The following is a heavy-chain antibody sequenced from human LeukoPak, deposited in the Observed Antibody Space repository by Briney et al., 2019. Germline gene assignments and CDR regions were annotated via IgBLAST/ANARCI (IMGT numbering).Heavy chain of an antibody. D-gene: IGHD3-3*01. Sequence: GGSLRPSCAASGFTFSSYAMSWVRQAPGKGLEWVSAISGSGGSTYYADSVKGRFTISRDNSKNTLYLQMNSLRAEDTAVYYCAKDQGPARLRFLEWLPDEDYYYYGMDVWGQGTTVTVSS. CDR3: AKDQGPARLRFLEWLPDEDYYYYGMDV. CDR1: GFTFSSYA. J-gene: IGHJ6*02. V-gene: IGHV3-23*01. CDR2: ISGSGGST.